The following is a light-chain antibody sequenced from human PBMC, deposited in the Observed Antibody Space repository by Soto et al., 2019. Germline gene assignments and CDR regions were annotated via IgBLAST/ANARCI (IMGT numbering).Light chain of an antibody. CDR3: LQDHDYQWT. V-gene: IGKV3-15*01. CDR2: GAS. J-gene: IGKJ2*02. Sequence: IVMTQSPGTLSVSPGERATLSCRASQNIGNKVGWYQQKPGQAPRLLIYGASTRATSIPVRFSGSGSGTEFTLTITSLQSEDFATYYCLQDHDYQWTFGQGTKLEIK. CDR1: QNIGNK.